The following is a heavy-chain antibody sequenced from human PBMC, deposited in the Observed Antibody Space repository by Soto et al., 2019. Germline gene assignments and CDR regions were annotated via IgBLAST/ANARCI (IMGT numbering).Heavy chain of an antibody. CDR1: GGSISSSSYY. V-gene: IGHV4-61*01. J-gene: IGHJ6*02. D-gene: IGHD6-13*01. Sequence: SETLSLTCTVSGGSISSSSYYWGWIRQPPGKGLECIGYIYYSGSTNYNPSLKSRVTISLDTSKNHFSLKLSSVTAADTAVYYCAREGVSSSWYNYYGMDVWGQGTTVTVSS. CDR3: AREGVSSSWYNYYGMDV. CDR2: IYYSGST.